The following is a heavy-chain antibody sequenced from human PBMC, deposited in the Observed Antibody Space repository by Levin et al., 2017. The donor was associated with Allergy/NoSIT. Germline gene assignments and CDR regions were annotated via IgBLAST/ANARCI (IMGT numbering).Heavy chain of an antibody. Sequence: RASVKVSCKASGYTFTGYYMHWVRQAPGQGLEWMGWINPNSGGTNYAQKFQGRVTMTRDTSISTAYMELSRLRSDDTAVYYCARDRGGRYGSGSYEYYFDYWGQGTLVTVSS. CDR3: ARDRGGRYGSGSYEYYFDY. CDR2: INPNSGGT. D-gene: IGHD3-10*01. CDR1: GYTFTGYY. J-gene: IGHJ4*02. V-gene: IGHV1-2*02.